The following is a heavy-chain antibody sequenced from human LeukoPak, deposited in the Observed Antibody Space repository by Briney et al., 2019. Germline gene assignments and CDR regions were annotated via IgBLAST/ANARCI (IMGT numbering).Heavy chain of an antibody. CDR1: GFSFSSYS. CDR2: ISSSSNYI. V-gene: IGHV3-21*01. Sequence: GGSLRLSCAASGFSFSSYSMKWVRQAPGKGLEWVSSISSSSNYIYYADSVKGRFTISRDNAKNSLYLQMNSLRVEDTAVYYCAREPTYSSSWYTSCDYWGQGTLVTVSS. CDR3: AREPTYSSSWYTSCDY. D-gene: IGHD6-13*01. J-gene: IGHJ4*02.